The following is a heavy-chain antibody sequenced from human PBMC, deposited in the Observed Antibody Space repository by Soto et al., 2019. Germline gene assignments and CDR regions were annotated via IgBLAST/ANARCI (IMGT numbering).Heavy chain of an antibody. V-gene: IGHV4-61*08. CDR1: GGSISSGGYY. CDR3: ARVGLYGDYEYFDY. CDR2: IYYSGST. Sequence: SETLSLTCTVSGGSISSGGYYWSWIRQHPGKGLEWIGYIYYSGSTNYNPSLKSRVTISVDTSKNQFSLKLSSVTAADTAVYYCARVGLYGDYEYFDYWGQGTLVTVSS. J-gene: IGHJ4*02. D-gene: IGHD4-17*01.